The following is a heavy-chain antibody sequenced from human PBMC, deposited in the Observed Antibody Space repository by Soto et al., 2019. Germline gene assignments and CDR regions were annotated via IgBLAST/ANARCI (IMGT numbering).Heavy chain of an antibody. CDR3: ARVNVEGVVVDFFDY. CDR1: GGSISSYY. Sequence: SETLSLTCTVSGGSISSYYWSWIRQPPGKGLEWIGYIYYSGSTNYNPSLKSRVTISVDTSKNQFSLKLSSVTAADTAVYYCARVNVEGVVVDFFDYWGQGTLVTVPQ. J-gene: IGHJ4*02. D-gene: IGHD2-2*01. V-gene: IGHV4-59*01. CDR2: IYYSGST.